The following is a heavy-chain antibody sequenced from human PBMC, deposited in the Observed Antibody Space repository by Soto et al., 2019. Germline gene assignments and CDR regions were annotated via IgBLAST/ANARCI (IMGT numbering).Heavy chain of an antibody. V-gene: IGHV3-30*18. J-gene: IGHJ4*02. Sequence: QVQLVESGGGVVQPGRSRRLSCAASGFTFSYYGMHWVRQAPGKGLEWVAVISYDGSNKYYADSVKGRFTISRDNSKNTLYLQMNSLRAEDTAVYYCAKGLGIAAAGTMGYWGQGTLVTVSS. CDR3: AKGLGIAAAGTMGY. CDR1: GFTFSYYG. CDR2: ISYDGSNK. D-gene: IGHD6-13*01.